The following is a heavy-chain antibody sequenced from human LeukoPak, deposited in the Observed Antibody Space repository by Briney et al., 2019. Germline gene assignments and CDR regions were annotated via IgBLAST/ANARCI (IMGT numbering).Heavy chain of an antibody. CDR3: ASDPPGYGDYDEVGYFQH. CDR1: GFTFRTYW. Sequence: GGSLRLSCAASGFTFRTYWMSWVRQAPGKGLEWVANIKQDGNEKYYVDSVKGRFTISRDNAKNSLYLQMSSLRAEDTAVYYCASDPPGYGDYDEVGYFQHWGQGTLVTVSS. D-gene: IGHD4-17*01. J-gene: IGHJ1*01. CDR2: IKQDGNEK. V-gene: IGHV3-7*01.